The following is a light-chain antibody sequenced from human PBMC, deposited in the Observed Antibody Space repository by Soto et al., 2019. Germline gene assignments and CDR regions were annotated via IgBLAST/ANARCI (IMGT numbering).Light chain of an antibody. CDR3: QQYETWPPLA. V-gene: IGKV3-15*01. CDR1: QSISSN. CDR2: NAS. J-gene: IGKJ4*02. Sequence: EIVMTQSPATLSVSPGERATLSCRASQSISSNLAGYPQKPGQAPRLLILNASTRATGIPVMFSRSGFGTELTVTCSVRQSEDCAIYYCQQYETWPPLAFGGGTNVEIK.